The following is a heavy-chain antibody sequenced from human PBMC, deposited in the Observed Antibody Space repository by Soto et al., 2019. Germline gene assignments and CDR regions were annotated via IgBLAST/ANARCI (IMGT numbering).Heavy chain of an antibody. CDR3: AKDERWLQFPYYYYGMDV. Sequence: EVQLLESGGGLVQPGGSLRLSCAASGFTFSSYAMSWVRQAPGKGLEWVSAISGSGGSTYYADSVKGRFTISRDNSKNTLYLQMNSLRAEDTAVYYCAKDERWLQFPYYYYGMDVWGQGTTVTVSS. CDR2: ISGSGGST. V-gene: IGHV3-23*01. J-gene: IGHJ6*02. D-gene: IGHD5-12*01. CDR1: GFTFSSYA.